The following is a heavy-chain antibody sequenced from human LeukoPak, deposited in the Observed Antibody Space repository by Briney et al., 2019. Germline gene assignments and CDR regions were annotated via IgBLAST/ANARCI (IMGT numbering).Heavy chain of an antibody. D-gene: IGHD5-12*01. J-gene: IGHJ4*02. V-gene: IGHV4-61*08. Sequence: PSETLSLTCTVSGGSISSGAYYWSWIRQHPGKGLEWIGYIYYSGSTNYNPSLKSRVTISVDTSKNQFSLKLSSVTAADTAVYYCARAGGYSGYAPNWGQGTLVTVSS. CDR3: ARAGGYSGYAPN. CDR1: GGSISSGAYY. CDR2: IYYSGST.